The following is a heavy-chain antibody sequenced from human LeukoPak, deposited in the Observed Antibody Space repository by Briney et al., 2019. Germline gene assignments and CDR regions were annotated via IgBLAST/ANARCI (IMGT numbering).Heavy chain of an antibody. V-gene: IGHV3-21*01. CDR3: ARVIVVVPAAQFFDY. CDR2: ISSSSSYI. D-gene: IGHD2-2*01. CDR1: GFTFSSHS. J-gene: IGHJ4*02. Sequence: GGSLRLSCAASGFTFSSHSMNWVRQAPGKGLEWVSSISSSSSYIYYADSVKGRFTISRDNAKNSLYLQMNSLRAEDTAVYYCARVIVVVPAAQFFDYWGQGTLVTVSS.